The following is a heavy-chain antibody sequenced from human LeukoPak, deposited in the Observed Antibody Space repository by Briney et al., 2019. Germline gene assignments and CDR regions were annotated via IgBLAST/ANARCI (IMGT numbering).Heavy chain of an antibody. CDR1: GYTFTGYY. J-gene: IGHJ5*02. CDR2: INPNSGGT. V-gene: IGHV1-2*02. CDR3: ARAAQRVVPAATLTYNWFDP. Sequence: ASVKVSCKASGYTFTGYYMHWVRQAPGQGLEWIGWINPNSGGTNCAQKFQGRVTMTRDTSISTAYMELSRLRSDDTAVYYCARAAQRVVPAATLTYNWFDPWGQGALVTVSS. D-gene: IGHD2-2*01.